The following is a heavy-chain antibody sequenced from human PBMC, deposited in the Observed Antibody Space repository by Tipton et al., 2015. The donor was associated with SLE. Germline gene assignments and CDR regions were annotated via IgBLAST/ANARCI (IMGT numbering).Heavy chain of an antibody. CDR1: GYTLTSYG. CDR3: ARGRGGSFSDFDY. J-gene: IGHJ4*02. V-gene: IGHV1-18*01. CDR2: ISDNDDNT. D-gene: IGHD1-26*01. Sequence: QSGAEVKRPGASVKVSCKASGYTLTSYGISWMRQAPGQGLEWMGWISDNDDNTNYPQRLQGRVTMTIDTSTTTAYMFLSSLRSDDTAMYYCARGRGGSFSDFDYWGQGTLVTVSA.